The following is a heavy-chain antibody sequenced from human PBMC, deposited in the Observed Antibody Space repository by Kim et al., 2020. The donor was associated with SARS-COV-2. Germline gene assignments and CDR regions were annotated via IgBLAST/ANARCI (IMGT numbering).Heavy chain of an antibody. J-gene: IGHJ4*02. CDR1: GFSLSYFY. Sequence: GGSLRLSCAASGFSLSYFYMSWIRQPPGKGLEWISYISSDGTTTNYADSVKGRFTISRDDANKILYLQLNSLRVDDTAVYYCTKGVGRGNWGQGTLVTVS. V-gene: IGHV3-11*04. CDR2: ISSDGTTT. D-gene: IGHD1-26*01. CDR3: TKGVGRGN.